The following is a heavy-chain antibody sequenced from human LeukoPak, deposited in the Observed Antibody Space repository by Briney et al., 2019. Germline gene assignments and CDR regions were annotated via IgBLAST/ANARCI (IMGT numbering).Heavy chain of an antibody. CDR2: IYYSGST. D-gene: IGHD6-19*01. V-gene: IGHV4-61*01. Sequence: SETLSLTCTVSGGSVSSGSYYWSWIRQPPGKGLEWIGYIYYSGSTNYNPSLKSRVTISVDTSKNQFSLKLSSVTAADTAVYYCARLGYSSGPWGQGTLVTVSS. J-gene: IGHJ5*02. CDR1: GGSVSSGSYY. CDR3: ARLGYSSGP.